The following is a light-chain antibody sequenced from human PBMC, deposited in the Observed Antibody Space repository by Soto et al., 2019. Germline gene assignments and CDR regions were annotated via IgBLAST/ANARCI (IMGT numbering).Light chain of an antibody. CDR1: QSIGKN. J-gene: IGKJ5*01. V-gene: IGKV1-39*01. CDR3: QQPLSTPIT. Sequence: DIQMTQSPSSLSAFVGDSVTITCRASQSIGKNLNWYQQTPGRAPKLLISGASTLRTGVPATFRGSGSGTDFTLSIDNLQPQDVATYYCQQPLSTPITFGQGTRLEIK. CDR2: GAS.